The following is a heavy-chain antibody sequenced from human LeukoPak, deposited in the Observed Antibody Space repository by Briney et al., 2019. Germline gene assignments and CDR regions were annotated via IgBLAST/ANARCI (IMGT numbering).Heavy chain of an antibody. J-gene: IGHJ4*02. CDR2: ISGSGGST. CDR3: AKSPAYYYDSGGYYPFDY. Sequence: LPGGSLRLSCAASGFTFSSYAMSWVRQAPGKGLEWVSAISGSGGSTYYADSVKGRFTISRDNSKNTLYLQMNSLRAEDTAVYYCAKSPAYYYDSGGYYPFDYWGQGTLVTVSS. CDR1: GFTFSSYA. D-gene: IGHD3-22*01. V-gene: IGHV3-23*01.